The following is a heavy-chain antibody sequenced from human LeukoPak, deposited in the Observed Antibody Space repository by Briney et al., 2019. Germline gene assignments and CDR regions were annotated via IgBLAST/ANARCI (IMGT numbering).Heavy chain of an antibody. CDR1: GGSFSGYY. Sequence: SETLSLTCAVYGGSFSGYYWNWIRQPPGKGLEWLGEVNHSGSTNYNPSLKSRVTISVDTSKNQFSLKLSSVTAADTAVYYCATTNVLLWFGELSKTAYFDYWGQGTLVTVSS. J-gene: IGHJ4*02. CDR3: ATTNVLLWFGELSKTAYFDY. D-gene: IGHD3-10*01. CDR2: VNHSGST. V-gene: IGHV4-34*01.